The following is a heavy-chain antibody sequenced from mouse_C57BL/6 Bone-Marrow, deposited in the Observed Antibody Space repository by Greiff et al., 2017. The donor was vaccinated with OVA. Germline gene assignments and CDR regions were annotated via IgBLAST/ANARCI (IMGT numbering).Heavy chain of an antibody. J-gene: IGHJ2*01. CDR1: GYTFTSYW. CDR3: ARWDSGNYFDY. CDR2: IYPSDSET. Sequence: QVQLQQPGAELVRPGSSVKLSCKASGYTFTSYWMDWVKQRPGQGLEWIGNIYPSDSETHYNQKFKDKATLTVDKSSSTAYMQLSSLTSEDSAVYYCARWDSGNYFDYWGQGTTLTVSS. V-gene: IGHV1-61*01. D-gene: IGHD3-1*01.